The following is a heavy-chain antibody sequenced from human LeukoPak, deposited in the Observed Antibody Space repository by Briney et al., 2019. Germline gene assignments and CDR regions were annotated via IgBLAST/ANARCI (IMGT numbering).Heavy chain of an antibody. D-gene: IGHD6-13*01. Sequence: SETLSLTCTVPGGSISSGSYYWKWIRQPAGKGLEWIGRIHTSGSTNYNPSLKSRVTISVDTSKNQFSLKLSSETAADTAVYYCARHRMYSCSWTRAYYFDYWGQGTLVTVSS. CDR3: ARHRMYSCSWTRAYYFDY. CDR2: IHTSGST. V-gene: IGHV4-61*02. CDR1: GGSISSGSYY. J-gene: IGHJ4*02.